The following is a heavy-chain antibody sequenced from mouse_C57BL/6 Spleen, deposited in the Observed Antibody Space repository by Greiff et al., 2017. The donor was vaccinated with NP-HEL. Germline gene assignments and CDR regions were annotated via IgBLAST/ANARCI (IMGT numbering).Heavy chain of an antibody. V-gene: IGHV1-20*01. D-gene: IGHD1-1*01. Sequence: VQLQQSGPELVKPGDSVKISCKASGYSFTGYFMNWVMQSHGKSLEWIGRINPYNGDTFYNQKFKGKATLTVDKSSSTAHMELRSLTSEDSAVDYCARGDNYYGSTAWFAYWGKGTLVTVSA. CDR3: ARGDNYYGSTAWFAY. CDR1: GYSFTGYF. J-gene: IGHJ3*01. CDR2: INPYNGDT.